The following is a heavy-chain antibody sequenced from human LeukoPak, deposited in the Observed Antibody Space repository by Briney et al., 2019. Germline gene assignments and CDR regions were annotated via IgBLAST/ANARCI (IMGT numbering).Heavy chain of an antibody. CDR1: GGSFSGYY. V-gene: IGHV4-34*01. CDR3: ARLRYSYGDFDY. J-gene: IGHJ4*02. D-gene: IGHD5-18*01. CDR2: INHSGST. Sequence: SETLSLTCAVYGGSFSGYYWSWIRQPPGKGLEWIGEINHSGSTNYNPSLKSRVTISVDTSKNQFSLKLSSVTAADTAVYYCARLRYSYGDFDYWGQGTLVTVSS.